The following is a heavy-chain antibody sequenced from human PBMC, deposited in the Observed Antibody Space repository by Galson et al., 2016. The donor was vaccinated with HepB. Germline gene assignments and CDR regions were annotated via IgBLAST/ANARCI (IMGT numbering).Heavy chain of an antibody. CDR1: GFTFSSYW. Sequence: SLRLSCAASGFTFSSYWMHWVRQAPGKGLVWVSRINSDGGSKDYADSVKGRFTISRDNAKTSLFLQMNSLRAEDTAVYYCARQSQMARTVFDYWGQGTLVTVSS. CDR3: ARQSQMARTVFDY. CDR2: INSDGGSK. D-gene: IGHD5-24*01. V-gene: IGHV3-74*01. J-gene: IGHJ4*02.